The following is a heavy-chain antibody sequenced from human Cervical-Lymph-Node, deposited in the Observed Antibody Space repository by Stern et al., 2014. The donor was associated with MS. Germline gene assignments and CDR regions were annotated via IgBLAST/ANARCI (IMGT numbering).Heavy chain of an antibody. CDR1: GFTFSSYW. Sequence: EVQLVESGGGLVQPGGSLRLSCAASGFTFSSYWMHWVRQAPGKGLVWVSRINSDGGSISYADSLKGRFTISRDNAKNTLYLQMNSLRAEDTAVYYCARPSYSSGWYPGDYWGQGTLVTVSS. D-gene: IGHD6-19*01. V-gene: IGHV3-74*01. J-gene: IGHJ4*02. CDR3: ARPSYSSGWYPGDY. CDR2: INSDGGSI.